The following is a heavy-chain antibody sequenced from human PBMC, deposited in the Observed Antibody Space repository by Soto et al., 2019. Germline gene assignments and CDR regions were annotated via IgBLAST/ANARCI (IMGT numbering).Heavy chain of an antibody. D-gene: IGHD2-2*01. CDR2: IYWDDDE. J-gene: IGHJ4*02. CDR1: GFSLSTTAVG. CDR3: AHGSCSSADCYPNPYLDY. V-gene: IGHV2-5*02. Sequence: QITLKESGPTLVKPTQTLTLTCTFSGFSLSTTAVGVGWIRQPPGKALEWLAHIYWDDDERYSPSLKSRLTINKDTSKNQVVLTMTNVDPVDTATYYCAHGSCSSADCYPNPYLDYWGQGILVTVSS.